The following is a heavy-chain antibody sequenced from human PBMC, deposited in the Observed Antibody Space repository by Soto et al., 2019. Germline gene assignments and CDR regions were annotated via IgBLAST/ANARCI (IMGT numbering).Heavy chain of an antibody. CDR1: GGTFSSCA. Sequence: ASVKVSCKAFGGTFSSCAIYWVRQAPGQGLEWIGWINPKSGGTMYPQKFQGRVTMTWDTSISTAYMALTRLRSDDTAVYYCARDLAKGGGSAGFDYWRQGTLVTVSS. J-gene: IGHJ4*02. D-gene: IGHD1-26*01. CDR2: INPKSGGT. CDR3: ARDLAKGGGSAGFDY. V-gene: IGHV1-2*02.